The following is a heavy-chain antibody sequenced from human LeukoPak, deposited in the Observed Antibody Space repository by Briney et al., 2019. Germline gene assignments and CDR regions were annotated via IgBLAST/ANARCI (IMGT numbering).Heavy chain of an antibody. CDR2: MNPNSGNT. CDR3: ARGLWGNDILTGYYKSYYYMDV. D-gene: IGHD3-9*01. V-gene: IGHV1-8*01. Sequence: GASVKVSCKASGYTFTSYDINWVRQAPGQGLEWMGWMNPNSGNTGYAQKFQGRVTMTRNTSISTAYMELSSLRSEDTAVYYCARGLWGNDILTGYYKSYYYMDVWGKGTTVTISS. CDR1: GYTFTSYD. J-gene: IGHJ6*03.